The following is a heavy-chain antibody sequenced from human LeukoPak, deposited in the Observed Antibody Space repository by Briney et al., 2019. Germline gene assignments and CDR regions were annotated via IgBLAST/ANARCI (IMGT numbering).Heavy chain of an antibody. CDR3: ARDHVYAGAFDY. J-gene: IGHJ4*02. Sequence: QPGGSLRLSCAASGFTFSSYEMNWVRQAPGKGLEWVSYISSSGSTMYYADSVKGRFTISRDNARNSLYLQMNSLRAEDTAVYYCARDHVYAGAFDYWGQGTLVTVS. CDR1: GFTFSSYE. D-gene: IGHD1-26*01. V-gene: IGHV3-48*03. CDR2: ISSSGSTM.